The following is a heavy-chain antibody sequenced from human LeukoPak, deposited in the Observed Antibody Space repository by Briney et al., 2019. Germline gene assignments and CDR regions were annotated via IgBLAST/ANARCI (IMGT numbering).Heavy chain of an antibody. D-gene: IGHD3-9*01. CDR2: ISAYNGNT. CDR3: ARGFYDILTGYPPPLRY. Sequence: ASVKVSCKASGYTFTSYGISWVRQAPGQGLEWMGWISAYNGNTNYAQKLQGRVTMTTDTSTSTAYMELRSLRSDDTAVYYCARGFYDILTGYPPPLRYWGQGTLVTVSS. J-gene: IGHJ4*02. V-gene: IGHV1-18*01. CDR1: GYTFTSYG.